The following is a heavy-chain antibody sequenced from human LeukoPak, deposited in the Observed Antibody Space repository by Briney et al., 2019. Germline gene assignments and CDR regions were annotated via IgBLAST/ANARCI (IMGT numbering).Heavy chain of an antibody. Sequence: ASVKVSCKAAVYSFTGYYMFWVRQAPGQGLKWMGRINANSGGTNYAQKFQGRVTMTRDTSISTAYMELSRLRSDDTAVYYCARGYCSGGSCYSVENWFDPWGLGTLVTVSS. CDR1: VYSFTGYY. J-gene: IGHJ5*02. CDR3: ARGYCSGGSCYSVENWFDP. D-gene: IGHD2-15*01. V-gene: IGHV1-2*06. CDR2: INANSGGT.